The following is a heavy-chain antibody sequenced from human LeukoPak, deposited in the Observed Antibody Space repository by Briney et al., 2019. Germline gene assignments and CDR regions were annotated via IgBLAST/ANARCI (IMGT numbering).Heavy chain of an antibody. CDR2: IRSKAYGGTT. CDR1: GFTIGDYA. Sequence: TGGSLRLSCTASGFTIGDYAMSWVRQAPGKGLEWVGFIRSKAYGGTTEYAASVKGRFIISRDDSKSIAYLQMNSLKTEDTAVYYCTRDLYYDYVWGSYQAYYYYMDVWGKGTTVTISS. CDR3: TRDLYYDYVWGSYQAYYYYMDV. D-gene: IGHD3-16*02. V-gene: IGHV3-49*04. J-gene: IGHJ6*03.